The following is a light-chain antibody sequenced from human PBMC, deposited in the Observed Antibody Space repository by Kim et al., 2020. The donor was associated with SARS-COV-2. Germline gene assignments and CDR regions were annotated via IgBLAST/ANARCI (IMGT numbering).Light chain of an antibody. Sequence: GQSITISCTGTSSDVGGYNYVSWYQQHPGKAPKLMIYDVSKRPSGVSNRFSGSKSGNTASLTSSGLQAEDEADYYCSSYTSSSTYVVGTGTKVTVL. V-gene: IGLV2-14*04. CDR1: SSDVGGYNY. CDR2: DVS. CDR3: SSYTSSSTYV. J-gene: IGLJ1*01.